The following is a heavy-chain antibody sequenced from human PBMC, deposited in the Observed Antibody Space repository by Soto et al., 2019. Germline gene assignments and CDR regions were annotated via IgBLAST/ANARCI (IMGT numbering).Heavy chain of an antibody. V-gene: IGHV5-51*01. CDR1: GYTFSNFW. J-gene: IGHJ4*02. D-gene: IGHD2-2*02. CDR3: ARSPRRSPYLDV. Sequence: PGESLKISCQCSGYTFSNFWIGWVRQLPGQGLEWMGIIYPGDHETRYSPSFLGKVTISAEKSINTAYLQWSSLEASDSAFYFCARSPRRSPYLDVWGQGALVTVSS. CDR2: IYPGDHET.